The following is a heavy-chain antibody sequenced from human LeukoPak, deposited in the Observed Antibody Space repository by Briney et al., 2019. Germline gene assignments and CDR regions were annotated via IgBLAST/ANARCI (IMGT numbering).Heavy chain of an antibody. J-gene: IGHJ3*02. CDR2: ISSSSSYI. CDR1: GFTFSSYN. CDR3: ARDPYYDYVWGSSDAFDI. V-gene: IGHV3-21*01. Sequence: GGSLRLSCAASGFTFSSYNMNWVRQAPGKGLEWVSSISSSSSYIYYADSVKGRFTISRDNAKNSLYLQMNSLRAEDTAVYYCARDPYYDYVWGSSDAFDIWGQGTMVTVSS. D-gene: IGHD3-16*01.